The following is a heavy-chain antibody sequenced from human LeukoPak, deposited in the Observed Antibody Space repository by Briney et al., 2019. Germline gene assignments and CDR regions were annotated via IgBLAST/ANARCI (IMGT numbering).Heavy chain of an antibody. CDR3: ATFSSGWAWDFDY. CDR2: ISSGGSTI. V-gene: IGHV3-11*01. J-gene: IGHJ4*02. CDR1: GFTFNDYY. D-gene: IGHD6-19*01. Sequence: GGSLRLSCAASGFTFNDYYMSWIRQAPGKGLEWVSYISSGGSTIYYADSVKGRFTISRDNAKNSLYLQMNSLRAEDTAVYYCATFSSGWAWDFDYWGQGTLVTVSS.